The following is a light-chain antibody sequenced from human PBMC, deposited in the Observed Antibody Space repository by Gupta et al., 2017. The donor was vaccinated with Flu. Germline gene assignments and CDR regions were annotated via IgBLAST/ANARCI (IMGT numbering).Light chain of an antibody. Sequence: EIVLTQSPCTLSLSPGERSTLSCRASQSVSSGYLAWYQQKPGQAPRLLIFGASSRATGIPDRFSGSGSGTEFTLTISRREPEDFAVYYCQHEGSSLLTFGQGTPMEIK. CDR1: QSVSSGY. V-gene: IGKV3-20*01. CDR3: QHEGSSLLT. J-gene: IGKJ5*01. CDR2: GAS.